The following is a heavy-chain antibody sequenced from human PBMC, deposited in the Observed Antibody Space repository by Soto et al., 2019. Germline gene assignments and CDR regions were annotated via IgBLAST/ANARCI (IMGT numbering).Heavy chain of an antibody. CDR3: AHKGGRGAAMDV. V-gene: IGHV2-5*02. Sequence: QITLKESGPTLVKPTQTRTLTCTFSGFSLSTSGVGVAWISQPPGKALEWLGLIYWDDDKRYSPSLKSRLTITKDTSKNHVVLTMTNMDPVDTATYYCAHKGGRGAAMDVWGQGTTVTVSS. CDR2: IYWDDDK. CDR1: GFSLSTSGVG. D-gene: IGHD2-15*01. J-gene: IGHJ6*02.